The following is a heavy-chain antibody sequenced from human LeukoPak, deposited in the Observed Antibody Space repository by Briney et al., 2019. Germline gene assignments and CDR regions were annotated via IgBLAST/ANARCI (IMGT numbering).Heavy chain of an antibody. V-gene: IGHV4-34*01. Sequence: KPSETLSLTCAVYGGSFSGYYWSWIRQPPGKGLEWIGSIYFTGNTYYNPSLKTRVTISIDTSKNQFSLNLSSVTATDTAMYYCTSGYFVHTFDFWGQGPLVTVSS. CDR1: GGSFSGYY. CDR3: TSGYFVHTFDF. J-gene: IGHJ4*02. CDR2: IYFTGNT. D-gene: IGHD3-9*01.